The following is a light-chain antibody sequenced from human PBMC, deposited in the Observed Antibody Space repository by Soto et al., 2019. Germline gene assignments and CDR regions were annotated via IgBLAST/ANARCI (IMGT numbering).Light chain of an antibody. Sequence: DIQLTQSPSFLSASVGDRVTITCRASLGISSFLAWYQQKPGKAPKLLIFAASTLQSGVPSRFSGSGSGTEFTLTISSLQPEDFATYYCQQLNSYPPTFGQGTKVDIK. V-gene: IGKV1-9*01. J-gene: IGKJ1*01. CDR1: LGISSF. CDR3: QQLNSYPPT. CDR2: AAS.